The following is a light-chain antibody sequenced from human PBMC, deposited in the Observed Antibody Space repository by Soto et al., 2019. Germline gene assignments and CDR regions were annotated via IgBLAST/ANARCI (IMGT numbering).Light chain of an antibody. J-gene: IGKJ5*01. Sequence: DIQLTQSPSYVSASVGERATLTCRASQSVKSSLAWYQQRPGKAPSLLIYSASTWPSRVPARFSGSGSGTDFTLTISSLQPEDFATYYCQQATSFPITFGQGTRLEIK. CDR2: SAS. CDR3: QQATSFPIT. V-gene: IGKV1-12*01. CDR1: QSVKSS.